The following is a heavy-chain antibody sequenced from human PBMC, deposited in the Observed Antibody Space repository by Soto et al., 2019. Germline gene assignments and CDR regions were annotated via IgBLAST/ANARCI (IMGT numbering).Heavy chain of an antibody. CDR1: GFTFSSYS. CDR3: ARVPPLGSREFDY. V-gene: IGHV3-21*01. J-gene: IGHJ4*02. Sequence: EVQLVESGGGLAKPGGSLRLSCAASGFTFSSYSMNWVRQAPGKGLEWVSSISSRSSYIYYADSVKGRFTISRDNAKNSLYLQMNSLRAEDTAVYYCARVPPLGSREFDYWGQGTLVTVSS. D-gene: IGHD2-2*01. CDR2: ISSRSSYI.